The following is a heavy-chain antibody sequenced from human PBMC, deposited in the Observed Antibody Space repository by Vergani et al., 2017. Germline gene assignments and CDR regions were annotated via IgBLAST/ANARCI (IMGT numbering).Heavy chain of an antibody. Sequence: EVQLVESGGGLVQPGRSLRLSCAASGFTFDDYAMHWVRQAPGKGLEWVSGISWNSGSIGYADSVKGRFTISRDNAKNSLYLQMNSLRAEDTALYYCAKDRSGFGDYFDYGGQGTLVTVSS. D-gene: IGHD3-3*01. CDR2: ISWNSGSI. V-gene: IGHV3-9*01. J-gene: IGHJ4*02. CDR3: AKDRSGFGDYFDY. CDR1: GFTFDDYA.